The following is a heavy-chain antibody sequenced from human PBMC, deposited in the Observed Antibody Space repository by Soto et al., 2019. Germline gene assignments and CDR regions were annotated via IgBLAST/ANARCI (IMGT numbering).Heavy chain of an antibody. Sequence: PGGSLSLSCAASGFTFGASALPWVRQASGKGLEWLGCIGCIGETYATSYAALVKVRFTISRDDSKKTAYLQMNSLDSEDTAVYYCSRDDSDWFFNWGRGTLVTVSS. V-gene: IGHV3-73*01. CDR1: GFTFGASA. J-gene: IGHJ4*02. D-gene: IGHD3-9*01. CDR2: IGCIGETYAT. CDR3: SRDDSDWFFN.